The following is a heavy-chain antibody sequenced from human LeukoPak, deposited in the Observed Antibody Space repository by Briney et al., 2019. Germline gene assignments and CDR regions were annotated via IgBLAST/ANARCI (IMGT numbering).Heavy chain of an antibody. V-gene: IGHV4-34*01. CDR2: INHSGST. Sequence: SETLSLTCAVYGESFSGYYWSWIRQPPGKGLEWIGEINHSGSTNYNPSLKSRVTISVDTSKNQFSLKLSSVTAADTAVYYCARGGFWGDFDYWGQGTLVTVSS. J-gene: IGHJ4*02. CDR3: ARGGFWGDFDY. CDR1: GESFSGYY. D-gene: IGHD3-16*01.